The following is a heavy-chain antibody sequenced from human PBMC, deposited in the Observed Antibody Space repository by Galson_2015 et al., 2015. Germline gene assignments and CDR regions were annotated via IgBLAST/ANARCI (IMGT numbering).Heavy chain of an antibody. CDR2: ISSSSAYK. V-gene: IGHV3-21*01. J-gene: IGHJ4*02. Sequence: SLRLGCAVSGSTFRSFAMAWVRQAPGNGLEWVASISSSSAYKYHAEPVSGRFTVSRDNAKNSLYLQMSSLRAEDTAVYYSTRWVNYGEKSRSDYWGQGTLVTVSS. CDR3: TRWVNYGEKSRSDY. D-gene: IGHD4-17*01. CDR1: GSTFRSFA.